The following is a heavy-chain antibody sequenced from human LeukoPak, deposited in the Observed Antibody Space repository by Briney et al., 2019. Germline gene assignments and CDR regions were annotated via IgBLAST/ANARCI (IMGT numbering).Heavy chain of an antibody. J-gene: IGHJ1*01. CDR3: AKGPYDILTRRAAKYFQH. CDR1: GFTFSTYN. CDR2: ISGSSSYI. Sequence: GGSLRLSCAASGFTFSTYNMNWVRQAPGKGLEWVSSISGSSSYIYYADSVKGRFSISRDNAKNSLYLQMNSLRAEDTAVYYCAKGPYDILTRRAAKYFQHWGQGTLVTVSS. D-gene: IGHD3-9*01. V-gene: IGHV3-21*04.